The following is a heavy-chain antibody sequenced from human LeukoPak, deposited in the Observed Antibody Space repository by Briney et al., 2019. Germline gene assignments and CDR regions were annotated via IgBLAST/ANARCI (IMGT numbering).Heavy chain of an antibody. CDR2: INHSGST. CDR1: GGSFSGYY. J-gene: IGHJ5*02. Sequence: SETLSLTCAVYGGSFSGYYWSWIRQPPGKGLEWIGEINHSGSTNYNPSLKSRVTISVDTSKNQFSLKLSSVTAADTAVYYCARANQWLVRSWFDPWGQGTLVTVSS. V-gene: IGHV4-34*01. D-gene: IGHD6-19*01. CDR3: ARANQWLVRSWFDP.